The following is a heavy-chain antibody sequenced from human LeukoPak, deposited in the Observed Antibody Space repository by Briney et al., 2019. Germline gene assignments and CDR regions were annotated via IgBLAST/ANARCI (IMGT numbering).Heavy chain of an antibody. Sequence: ASVKVSCTASGGTFISYAISWVRQAPGQGLEWMGGIIPIFGTANYAQKFQGRVTITADESTSTAYMELSSLRSEDTAVYYCHYYDSSGYYVADAFDIWGQGTMVTVSS. CDR2: IIPIFGTA. CDR3: HYYDSSGYYVADAFDI. D-gene: IGHD3-22*01. CDR1: GGTFISYA. J-gene: IGHJ3*02. V-gene: IGHV1-69*13.